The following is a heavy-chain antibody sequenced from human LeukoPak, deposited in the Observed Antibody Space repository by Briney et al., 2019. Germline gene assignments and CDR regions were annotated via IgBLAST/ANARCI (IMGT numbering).Heavy chain of an antibody. J-gene: IGHJ4*02. CDR3: AKYLSGSFDY. CDR1: GFTFSTYN. D-gene: IGHD3-22*01. Sequence: GGSLRLSCAASGFTFSTYNIHWVRQAPGKGLEWVAVISYDGRNKYYADSVKGRFTISRDNPKNTVYLQMNSLRAEDTAVYYCAKYLSGSFDYWGQGTLVTVSS. CDR2: ISYDGRNK. V-gene: IGHV3-30*18.